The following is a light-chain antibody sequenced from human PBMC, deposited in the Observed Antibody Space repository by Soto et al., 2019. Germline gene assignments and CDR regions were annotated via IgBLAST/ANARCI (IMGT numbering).Light chain of an antibody. CDR2: GAS. CDR1: QSVSSSY. Sequence: EIVLTQSPATLSLSPGERATLSCRASQSVSSSYLAWYQQKPGQAPRLLIYGASSRATGIPDRFSGSGSGTDFTLTISRLEPEDFAGYYCQQYGSSPMYTFGQGTKLEIK. CDR3: QQYGSSPMYT. J-gene: IGKJ2*01. V-gene: IGKV3-20*01.